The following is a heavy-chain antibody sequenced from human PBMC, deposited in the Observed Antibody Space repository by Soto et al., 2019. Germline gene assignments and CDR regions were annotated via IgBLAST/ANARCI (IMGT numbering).Heavy chain of an antibody. CDR2: IYSGGST. CDR1: GFTFSSND. V-gene: IGHV3-53*01. Sequence: EVQLVESGGGLIQPGGSLRLSCAASGFTFSSNDMNWVRQASGKGLEWVSLIYSGGSTYYADSVKGRFTISRDNSKNTLYLQMSRLRAEDTAVYYCATRPLLPGAPWGQGTMVTVSS. J-gene: IGHJ3*01. CDR3: ATRPLLPGAP. D-gene: IGHD3-22*01.